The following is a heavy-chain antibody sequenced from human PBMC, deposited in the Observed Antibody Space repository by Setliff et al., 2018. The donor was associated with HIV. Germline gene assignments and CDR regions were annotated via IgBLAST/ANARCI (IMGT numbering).Heavy chain of an antibody. V-gene: IGHV1-2*06. Sequence: GASVKVSCKAFGYTFTGYYMHWVRQAPGQGLEWMGRIDPTTGDTRYTRRFQGRVTMTRDTSISSVYMELSRLTSDDTALYYCTRTKILTGYYFSSTYCFDSWGQGTLVTVSS. CDR2: IDPTTGDT. CDR3: TRTKILTGYYFSSTYCFDS. D-gene: IGHD3-9*01. CDR1: GYTFTGYY. J-gene: IGHJ4*02.